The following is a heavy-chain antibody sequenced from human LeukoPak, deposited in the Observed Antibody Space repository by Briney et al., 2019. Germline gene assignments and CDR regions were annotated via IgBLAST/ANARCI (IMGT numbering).Heavy chain of an antibody. V-gene: IGHV3-7*01. CDR3: ATYKNWVAGDV. D-gene: IGHD7-27*01. CDR2: IKPDESEK. J-gene: IGHJ6*02. Sequence: GGSLRLSCAASGFTFSDSWMIWVRQAPGKGREWVANIKPDESEKFYVDSVKGRFTVSRDNARNYLFLQMHSLRVEDTAVYYCATYKNWVAGDVWGQGTTVSVSS. CDR1: GFTFSDSW.